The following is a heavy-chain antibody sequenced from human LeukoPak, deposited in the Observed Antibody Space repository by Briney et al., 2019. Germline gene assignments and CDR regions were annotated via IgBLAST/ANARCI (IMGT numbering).Heavy chain of an antibody. V-gene: IGHV3-23*01. CDR2: ISDSGGST. CDR3: AKARLYCSSTSCYTPFDY. D-gene: IGHD2-2*02. CDR1: GFPFSSYA. J-gene: IGHJ4*02. Sequence: GGSLRLSCAASGFPFSSYAMTWVRQAPGKGLEWVSTISDSGGSTYYADSVKGRFTISRDNSQNTLYLQMNSLRAEDTAVYYCAKARLYCSSTSCYTPFDYWGQGTLVTVSS.